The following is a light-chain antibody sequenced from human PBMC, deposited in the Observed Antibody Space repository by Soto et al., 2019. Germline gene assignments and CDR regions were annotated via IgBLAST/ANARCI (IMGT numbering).Light chain of an antibody. Sequence: QSVLTQPPSVSGAPGLRVTISCSGSTSNIGNNAVQWYQQLPGKAPRALIYYDDLLPTGVSKRFSGSKSGTSVSLAISGLQSDDEADYYCASWDDTLSGVVFGGGTKVTVL. CDR2: YDD. V-gene: IGLV1-36*01. CDR3: ASWDDTLSGVV. J-gene: IGLJ3*02. CDR1: TSNIGNNA.